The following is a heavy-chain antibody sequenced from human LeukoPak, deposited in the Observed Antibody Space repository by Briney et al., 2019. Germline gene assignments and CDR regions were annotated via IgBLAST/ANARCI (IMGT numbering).Heavy chain of an antibody. CDR1: GFNFSIYS. Sequence: GGSLRLSCAAAGFNFSIYSMSCVRQAPGKGLEWVSSIGGSSSSIYYADSVKGRFTISRDNAKNSLFLQMNSLRADDTAVYYCAREARSGSYYESFDYWGQGTLVTVSS. V-gene: IGHV3-21*01. J-gene: IGHJ4*02. D-gene: IGHD1-26*01. CDR3: AREARSGSYYESFDY. CDR2: IGGSSSSI.